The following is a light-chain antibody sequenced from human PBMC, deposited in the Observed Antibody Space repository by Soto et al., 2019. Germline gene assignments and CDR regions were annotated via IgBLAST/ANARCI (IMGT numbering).Light chain of an antibody. V-gene: IGLV2-8*01. J-gene: IGLJ2*01. CDR1: SSDVGGYNY. Sequence: QSALTQPPSASGSPGQSVTISCTGTSSDVGGYNYVSWYQQHPGKAPKHMIYEVSKRPSGVPDRFSGSKSGNTASLTVSGLQAEDEADYYCSSYAGSNNLVFVGGTKLTVL. CDR3: SSYAGSNNLV. CDR2: EVS.